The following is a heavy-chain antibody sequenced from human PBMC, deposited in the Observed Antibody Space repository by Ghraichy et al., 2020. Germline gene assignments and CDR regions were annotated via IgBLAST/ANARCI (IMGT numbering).Heavy chain of an antibody. CDR3: ARDGHYDFWSGYYGPNLRGLDV. J-gene: IGHJ6*02. Sequence: ASVKVSCKASGYTFTTYAIHWVRQAPGQRLEWMGWMNAGNGDTKYAQKFQDRVSITRDTSASKVYVEMSSLRSEDTAVYYCARDGHYDFWSGYYGPNLRGLDVWGQGTTVTVPS. CDR2: MNAGNGDT. V-gene: IGHV1-3*01. D-gene: IGHD3-3*01. CDR1: GYTFTTYA.